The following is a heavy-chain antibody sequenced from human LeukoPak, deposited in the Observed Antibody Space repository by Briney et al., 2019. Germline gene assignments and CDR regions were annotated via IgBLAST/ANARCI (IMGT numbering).Heavy chain of an antibody. J-gene: IGHJ3*02. Sequence: GGSLRLSCAASGFTFSDYYMSWIRQAPGKGLEWVSYISSSSSYTNYADSVKGRFTISRDNAKNTLYLQMNSLRADDTAVYYCQVKSTKTGWAFDIWGQGTMVTVSS. V-gene: IGHV3-11*03. CDR1: GFTFSDYY. CDR2: ISSSSSYT. D-gene: IGHD7-27*01. CDR3: QVKSTKTGWAFDI.